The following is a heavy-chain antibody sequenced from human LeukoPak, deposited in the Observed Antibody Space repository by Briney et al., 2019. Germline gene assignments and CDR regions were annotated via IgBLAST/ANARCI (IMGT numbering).Heavy chain of an antibody. Sequence: HPGGSLRLSCAASGFTFSSYWMSWVRQAPGKGLEWVADIKQDGSEKYYVDSVKGRFTISRDNAKSSLFLQMNSLRAEDTAVYYCARGHGDYPTWGQGTLVTVSS. CDR1: GFTFSSYW. D-gene: IGHD4-17*01. J-gene: IGHJ5*02. CDR2: IKQDGSEK. V-gene: IGHV3-7*01. CDR3: ARGHGDYPT.